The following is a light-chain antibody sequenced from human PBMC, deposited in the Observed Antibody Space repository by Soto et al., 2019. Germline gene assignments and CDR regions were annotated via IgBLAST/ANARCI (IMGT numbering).Light chain of an antibody. CDR1: QSVSRSY. V-gene: IGKV3-20*01. J-gene: IGKJ5*01. Sequence: EIVLTQSPGTLSLSPGDRATLCCRASQSVSRSYLGWYQQKPGQAPRLLISGASSRATGIPDRFSGSGSGTDFTLTISRLEPEDFALYYCQQYVTSAITFGQGTRLEIK. CDR2: GAS. CDR3: QQYVTSAIT.